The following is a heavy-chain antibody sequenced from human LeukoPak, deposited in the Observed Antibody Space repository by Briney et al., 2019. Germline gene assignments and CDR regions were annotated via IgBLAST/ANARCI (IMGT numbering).Heavy chain of an antibody. J-gene: IGHJ6*01. Sequence: RASVTVSCKASGYTFTSYDINWVRQAPGKGLEWMGWMNPNSGNRVYAQKFQGRATMNRNTSISTAYMELSSLRSEDTAVYYCARGSGDTIFGVVSYGMDVWGQGTTVTVSS. CDR3: ARGSGDTIFGVVSYGMDV. CDR2: MNPNSGNR. V-gene: IGHV1-8*01. CDR1: GYTFTSYD. D-gene: IGHD3-3*01.